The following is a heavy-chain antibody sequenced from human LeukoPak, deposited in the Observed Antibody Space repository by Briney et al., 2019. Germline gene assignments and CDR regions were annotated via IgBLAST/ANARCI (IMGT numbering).Heavy chain of an antibody. V-gene: IGHV4-34*01. J-gene: IGHJ5*02. CDR1: GGSFSGYY. Sequence: SETLSLTCAVYGGSFSGYYWSWIRQPPGKGLEWIGEINHSGSTNYNPSLKSRVTISVDTSKNQFSLKLSSVTAADTAVYYCARLGYSGYEYNWFDPWGQGTLVTVSS. CDR3: ARLGYSGYEYNWFDP. D-gene: IGHD5-12*01. CDR2: INHSGST.